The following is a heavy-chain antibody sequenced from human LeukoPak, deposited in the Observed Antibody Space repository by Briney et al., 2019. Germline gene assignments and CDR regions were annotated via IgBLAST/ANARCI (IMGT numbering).Heavy chain of an antibody. CDR1: GGSFSGYY. D-gene: IGHD5-18*01. CDR2: INHSGST. CDR3: ARGGRGYSYSPFYYYYYMDV. J-gene: IGHJ6*03. Sequence: SETLSLTCAVYGGSFSGYYWSWIRQPPGKGLEWIGEINHSGSTNYNPSLKSRVTISVDTSKNQFSLKLSSVTAADTAVYYCARGGRGYSYSPFYYYYYMDVWGKGTTVTVSS. V-gene: IGHV4-34*01.